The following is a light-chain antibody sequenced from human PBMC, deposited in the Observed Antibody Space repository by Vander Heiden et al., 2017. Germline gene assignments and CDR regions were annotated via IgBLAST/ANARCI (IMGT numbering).Light chain of an antibody. J-gene: IGLJ3*02. CDR2: EDN. Sequence: NFMLTQPHSVSESPGQTVTISCTGSSGSTASNYVQWSQQRPGSAPTTVIYEDNQRPSGVPDRFSGSIDSSSNSVSLTISGLKTEDEADYYCQSYDSSNHWVFGGGTKLTGL. V-gene: IGLV6-57*02. CDR1: SGSTASNY. CDR3: QSYDSSNHWV.